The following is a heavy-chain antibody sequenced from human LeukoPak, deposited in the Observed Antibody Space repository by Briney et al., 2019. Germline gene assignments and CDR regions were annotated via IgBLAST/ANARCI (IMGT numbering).Heavy chain of an antibody. CDR3: AREINYDFWSGLGRFYGTDFDP. J-gene: IGHJ5*02. CDR1: GFTFSSYS. D-gene: IGHD3-3*01. Sequence: KTGGSLRLSCAASGFTFSSYSMNWVRQTPGKGLEWVSSISSSSSYIYYADSVKGRFAISRDNAKNSLYLQMNSLRAEDTAVYYCAREINYDFWSGLGRFYGTDFDPWGQGTLVTVSS. V-gene: IGHV3-21*01. CDR2: ISSSSSYI.